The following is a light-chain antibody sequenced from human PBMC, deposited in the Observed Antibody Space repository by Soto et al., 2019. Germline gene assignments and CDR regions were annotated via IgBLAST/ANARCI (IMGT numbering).Light chain of an antibody. J-gene: IGKJ1*01. Sequence: DIQMTQSPSTLSASVGDRVTITCRASQNINSWLAWYQQKPGKAPKLLIYKASSLESGVPSRFSGSGSGTEFTLTISSLQPDDLATSHCQQYKNYSWTFGQGTKVEIK. V-gene: IGKV1-5*03. CDR1: QNINSW. CDR3: QQYKNYSWT. CDR2: KAS.